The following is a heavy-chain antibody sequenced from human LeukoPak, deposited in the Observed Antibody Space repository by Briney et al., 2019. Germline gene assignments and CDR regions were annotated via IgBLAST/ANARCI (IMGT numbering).Heavy chain of an antibody. J-gene: IGHJ4*02. CDR2: ISYDGSNK. D-gene: IGHD5-18*01. CDR3: AKDHGKEDTAMAYY. Sequence: PGGSLRLSCAASGFTFSSYGMHWVRQAPGKGLEWLAVISYDGSNKYYADSVKGRFTISRDNSKNTLYLLMNSLRAEDTAVYYCAKDHGKEDTAMAYYWGQGTLVTVSS. CDR1: GFTFSSYG. V-gene: IGHV3-30*18.